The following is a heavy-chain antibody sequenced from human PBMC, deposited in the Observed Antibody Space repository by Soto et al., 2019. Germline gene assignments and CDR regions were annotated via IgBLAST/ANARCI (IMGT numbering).Heavy chain of an antibody. CDR3: VKEVGAGWSGWFRP. D-gene: IGHD6-19*01. Sequence: QVQLRESGPGLVKPSETLSLTCSVSGDSISSSYWSWIRQAAEKRPEWIGRIHSTGNSHYNPSLQKRGSMAIETTQEENLPEVTSVAAGGTGRKYWVKEVGAGWSGWFRPLGQGT. J-gene: IGHJ5*02. CDR1: GDSISSSY. V-gene: IGHV4-4*07. CDR2: IHSTGNS.